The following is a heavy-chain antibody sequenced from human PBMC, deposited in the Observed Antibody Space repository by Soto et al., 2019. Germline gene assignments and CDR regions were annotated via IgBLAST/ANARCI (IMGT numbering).Heavy chain of an antibody. CDR3: AREGTMVRGFDC. V-gene: IGHV3-33*01. CDR1: GFTFSSYG. Sequence: QVQLVESGGGAVQPGRSLRLSCAASGFTFSSYGMNWVRQAPGKGLEWVALIWYDGSNKYYVDSVKGRFSISRDNSKNTLYLQMNSLRTEDTAVYYCAREGTMVRGFDCWGQGTLVTVCS. J-gene: IGHJ4*02. CDR2: IWYDGSNK. D-gene: IGHD3-10*01.